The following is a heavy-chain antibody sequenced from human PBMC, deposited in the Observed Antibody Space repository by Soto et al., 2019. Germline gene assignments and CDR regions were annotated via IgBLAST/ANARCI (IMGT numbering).Heavy chain of an antibody. CDR2: INPGNGDT. CDR3: GRKDYYDSGMYHLDY. Sequence: QVQVVQSGAEVKKPGASVKVSCKTSGYTFNKYPIHWVRQAPGQGLEWMGWINPGNGDTGFSQKFQDRVRITMDTSASTAYMELSSLGPEDTAMYYCGRKDYYDSGMYHLDYWSQGTLVIFSS. V-gene: IGHV1-3*01. J-gene: IGHJ4*02. CDR1: GYTFNKYP. D-gene: IGHD3-22*01.